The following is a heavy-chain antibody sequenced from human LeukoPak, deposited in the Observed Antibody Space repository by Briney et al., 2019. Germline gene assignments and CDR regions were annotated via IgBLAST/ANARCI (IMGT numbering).Heavy chain of an antibody. D-gene: IGHD2-21*01. CDR2: ISGSGGST. Sequence: GGSLRLSCAASGFTFSNYGMTWVRQAPGKGLEWVSAISGSGGSTYYADSVKGRFTISRDNSKNTLYLQMNSLKTEDTAVYYCTTDLAYCGGDCFDYWGQGTLVTVSS. CDR3: TTDLAYCGGDCFDY. J-gene: IGHJ4*02. V-gene: IGHV3-23*01. CDR1: GFTFSNYG.